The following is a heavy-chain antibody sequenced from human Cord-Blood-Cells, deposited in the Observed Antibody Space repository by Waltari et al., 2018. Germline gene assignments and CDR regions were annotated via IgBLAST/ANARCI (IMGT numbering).Heavy chain of an antibody. Sequence: QLQLQESGPGLVKPSETLSLTCTVSGGSISSSSYYWGWIGQPPGQGLEWIGSIYYSGSTYYNPSLKSRVTISVDTSKNQFSLKLSSVTAADTAVYYCARQFMITFGGVIGYYYGMDVWGQGTTVTVSS. D-gene: IGHD3-16*01. CDR1: GGSISSSSYY. V-gene: IGHV4-39*01. CDR2: IYYSGST. CDR3: ARQFMITFGGVIGYYYGMDV. J-gene: IGHJ6*02.